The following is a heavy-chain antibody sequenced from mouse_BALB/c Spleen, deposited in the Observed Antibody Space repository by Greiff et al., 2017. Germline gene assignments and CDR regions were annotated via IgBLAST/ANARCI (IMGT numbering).Heavy chain of an antibody. CDR2: ISYSGST. CDR3: AREGNYWFAY. D-gene: IGHD2-1*01. J-gene: IGHJ3*01. Sequence: DVQLQESGPGLVKPSQSLSLTCTVTGYSITSDYAWNWIRQFPGNKLQWMGYISYSGSTSYNPSLKSRISITRDTSKNQFFLQLNSVTTEDTATYYCAREGNYWFAYWGQGTLVTVSA. V-gene: IGHV3-2*02. CDR1: GYSITSDYA.